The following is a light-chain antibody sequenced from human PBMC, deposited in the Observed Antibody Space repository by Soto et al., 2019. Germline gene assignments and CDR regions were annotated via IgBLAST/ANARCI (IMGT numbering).Light chain of an antibody. Sequence: QSVLTQPPSVSGAPGQRVTISCTGSSSNIGAAYYVHWYQQLPGTAPKLLIYGNSNRPSGVPDRFSGSKSGTSASLAITGLQAEDEAAHYCQSYDTSLSGSVFGGGTKVTVL. J-gene: IGLJ3*02. CDR2: GNS. V-gene: IGLV1-40*01. CDR1: SSNIGAAYY. CDR3: QSYDTSLSGSV.